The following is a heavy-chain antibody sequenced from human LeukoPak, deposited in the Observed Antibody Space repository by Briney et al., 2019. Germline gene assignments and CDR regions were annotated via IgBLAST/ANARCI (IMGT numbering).Heavy chain of an antibody. CDR3: ARGSMIGIGVAVPDS. V-gene: IGHV4-59*01. J-gene: IGHJ5*01. D-gene: IGHD6-19*01. CDR1: GGSISSYY. CDR2: LYHSGST. Sequence: SETLSLTCTVSGGSISSYYWSWIRQPPGKGLEWVGYLYHSGSTNYNPSLKSRVTMSVDTSKNEFALQLRSVTAADTAVYYCARGSMIGIGVAVPDSWGQGTRVTVSS.